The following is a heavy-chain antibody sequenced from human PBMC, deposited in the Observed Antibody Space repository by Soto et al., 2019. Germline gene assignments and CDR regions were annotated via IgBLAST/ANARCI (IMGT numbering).Heavy chain of an antibody. CDR3: AKVPSYYDSSGHTPRFDY. V-gene: IGHV3-23*01. CDR1: GFTFSSYA. CDR2: ISGSGGST. D-gene: IGHD3-22*01. Sequence: GGSLRLSCAASGFTFSSYAMSWVRRAPGKGLEWVSAISGSGGSTYYADSVKGRFTISRDNSKNTLYLQMNSLRAEDTAVYYCAKVPSYYDSSGHTPRFDYWGQGTLVTVSS. J-gene: IGHJ4*02.